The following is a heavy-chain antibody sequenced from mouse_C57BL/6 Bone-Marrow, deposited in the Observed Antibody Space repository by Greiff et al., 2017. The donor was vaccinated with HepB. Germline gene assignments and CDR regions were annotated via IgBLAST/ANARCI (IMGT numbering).Heavy chain of an antibody. CDR1: GYAFSSSW. CDR2: IYPGDGDT. V-gene: IGHV1-82*01. D-gene: IGHD1-1*02. CDR3: ARIYYGAMDY. J-gene: IGHJ4*01. Sequence: QVQLQQSGPELVKPGASVKISCKASGYAFSSSWMNWVKQRPGKGLEWIGRIYPGDGDTNYNGKFKGKARLTADKSSSPAYMQLSSLTSEDSAVYFCARIYYGAMDYWGQGTSVTVSS.